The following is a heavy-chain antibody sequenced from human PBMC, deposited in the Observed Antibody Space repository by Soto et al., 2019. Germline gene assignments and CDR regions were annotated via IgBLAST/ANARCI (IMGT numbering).Heavy chain of an antibody. CDR3: ARDPRSTRIAVAGKPQWFEP. D-gene: IGHD6-19*01. J-gene: IGHJ5*02. CDR1: GYTFTSYG. V-gene: IGHV1-18*04. Sequence: ASVKVSCKASGYTFTSYGISWVRQAPGQGLEWMGWISAYNGNTNHAQKFQGRVTMTTDTSTSIVYMELRSLRSDDTAVYYCARDPRSTRIAVAGKPQWFEPWGQGTLVTVSS. CDR2: ISAYNGNT.